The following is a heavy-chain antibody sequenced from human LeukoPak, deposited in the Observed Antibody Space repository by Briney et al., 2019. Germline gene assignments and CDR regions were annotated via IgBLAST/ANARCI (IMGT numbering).Heavy chain of an antibody. J-gene: IGHJ6*02. CDR1: GGTFSSYA. CDR3: ARDRDYYYDSSGYYV. D-gene: IGHD3-22*01. CDR2: IIPILGIA. V-gene: IGHV1-69*04. Sequence: GSSVKVSCKASGGTFSSYAISWVRQAPGQGLEWMGRIIPILGIASYAQKFQGRVTITADKSTSTAYMELSSLRSEDTAVYYCARDRDYYYDSSGYYVWGQGTTVTVSS.